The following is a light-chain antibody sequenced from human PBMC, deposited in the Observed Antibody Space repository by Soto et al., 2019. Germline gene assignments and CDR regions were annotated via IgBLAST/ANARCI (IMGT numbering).Light chain of an antibody. Sequence: EIGLTQSPGTLSLSPGERATLSCRASQSVSSSYLAWYQQKPGQAPRLLIYGASSRATGIPDRFSGSGSGTDFTLTISRLEPEDFAVYYCQQYGSSPHFGQGTRLEIK. CDR2: GAS. CDR3: QQYGSSPH. J-gene: IGKJ5*01. CDR1: QSVSSSY. V-gene: IGKV3-20*01.